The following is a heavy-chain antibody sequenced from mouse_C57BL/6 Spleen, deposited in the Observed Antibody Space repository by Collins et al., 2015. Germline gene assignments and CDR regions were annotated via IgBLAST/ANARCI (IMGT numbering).Heavy chain of an antibody. J-gene: IGHJ4*01. V-gene: IGHV9-2-1*01. D-gene: IGHD2-1*01. Sequence: QIQLVQSGPELKKPGETVKISCKASGYTFTDYSMHWVKQAPGKGLKWMGWINTETGEPTYVDDFKGRFAFSLETSASTAYLQINNLKNEDTATYFCARDGNYGATDYWGQGTSVTVSS. CDR1: GYTFTDYS. CDR3: ARDGNYGATDY. CDR2: INTETGEP.